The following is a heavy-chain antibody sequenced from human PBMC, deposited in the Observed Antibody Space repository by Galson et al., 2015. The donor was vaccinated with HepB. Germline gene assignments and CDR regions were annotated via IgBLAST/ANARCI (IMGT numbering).Heavy chain of an antibody. V-gene: IGHV3-30*02. D-gene: IGHD2/OR15-2a*01. Sequence: SLRLSCAASGFTFSSYGMHWVRQAPGKGLEWVAFIRYDGSNKYYADSVKGRFTISRDNSKNTLYLQMSSLTAEDTAVYHCVKESGYYSKKRFDYWGQGTLVTVSS. J-gene: IGHJ4*02. CDR3: VKESGYYSKKRFDY. CDR1: GFTFSSYG. CDR2: IRYDGSNK.